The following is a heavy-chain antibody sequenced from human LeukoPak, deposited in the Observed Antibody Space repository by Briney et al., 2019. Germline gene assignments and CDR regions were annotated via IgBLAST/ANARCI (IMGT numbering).Heavy chain of an antibody. D-gene: IGHD2-15*01. CDR3: ARDPGYCSGGSCYHPFGSFDY. J-gene: IGHJ4*02. V-gene: IGHV4-39*07. CDR1: GGSISSSSYY. CDR2: IYYSGST. Sequence: PSETLSLTCTVSGGSISSSSYYWGWIRQPPGKGLEWIGSIYYSGSTYYNPSLKSRVTISVDTSKNQFSLKLSSVTAADTAVYYCARDPGYCSGGSCYHPFGSFDYWGQGTLVTVSS.